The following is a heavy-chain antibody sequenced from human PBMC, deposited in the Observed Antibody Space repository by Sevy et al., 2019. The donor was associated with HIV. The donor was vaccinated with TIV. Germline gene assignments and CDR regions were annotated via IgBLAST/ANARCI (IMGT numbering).Heavy chain of an antibody. J-gene: IGHJ6*02. Sequence: ASVKVSCQSSGYNFNIYTIHWVRQARGQGLEWVGRISPYDGDTDYAHTFHGGVSLTMDTSTSTAYLGLTSLRSDDTAVYFCTRDTWELLTGIAYYYSGMDVWGQGTTVTVSS. CDR2: ISPYDGDT. CDR3: TRDTWELLTGIAYYYSGMDV. V-gene: IGHV1-18*01. CDR1: GYNFNIYT. D-gene: IGHD1-26*01.